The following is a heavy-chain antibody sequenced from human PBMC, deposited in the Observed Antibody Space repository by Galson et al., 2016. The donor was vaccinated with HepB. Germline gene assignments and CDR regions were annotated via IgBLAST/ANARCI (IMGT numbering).Heavy chain of an antibody. CDR2: LSYDGSTK. D-gene: IGHD6-19*01. V-gene: IGHV3-30*18. CDR1: GFSLTSYG. J-gene: IGHJ5*02. Sequence: SLRLSCAASGFSLTSYGMHWVRQAPGKGLEWVAVLSYDGSTKYYADSVKGRFTISRDNSKSTLYLQMNSLTAEDTAVYYCAKEVAVAGMNWFDPWGQGTLVPVSS. CDR3: AKEVAVAGMNWFDP.